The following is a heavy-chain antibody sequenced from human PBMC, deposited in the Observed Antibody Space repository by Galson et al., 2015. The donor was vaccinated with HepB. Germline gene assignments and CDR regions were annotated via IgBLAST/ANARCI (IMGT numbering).Heavy chain of an antibody. CDR1: GYTFTSYG. CDR3: AREVTMVRGASMDV. V-gene: IGHV1-69*04. J-gene: IGHJ6*02. CDR2: IIPILGIA. D-gene: IGHD3-10*01. Sequence: SVKVSCKASGYTFTSYGISWVRQAPGQGLEWMGRIIPILGIANYAQKFQGRVTITADKSTSTAYMELSSLRSEDTAVYYCAREVTMVRGASMDVWGQGTTVTVSS.